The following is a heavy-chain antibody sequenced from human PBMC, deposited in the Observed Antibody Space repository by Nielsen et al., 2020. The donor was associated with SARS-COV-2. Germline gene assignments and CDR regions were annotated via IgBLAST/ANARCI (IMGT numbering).Heavy chain of an antibody. CDR3: AKAFRSSDWVRAATDF. J-gene: IGHJ4*02. CDR2: ITGSGGRT. V-gene: IGHV3-23*01. D-gene: IGHD6-25*01. Sequence: GESLKISCAASGFMFSTYAMSWARQAPGKGLEWVSGITGSGGRTHSADSVEGRFTISRDNSKNTLYLQMNSLRAEDTAVYYCAKAFRSSDWVRAATDFWGQGTLVTVSS. CDR1: GFMFSTYA.